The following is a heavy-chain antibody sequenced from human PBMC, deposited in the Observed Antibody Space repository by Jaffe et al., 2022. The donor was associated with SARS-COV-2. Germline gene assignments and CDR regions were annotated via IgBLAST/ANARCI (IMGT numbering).Heavy chain of an antibody. CDR3: ARDSHYGSGSLY. J-gene: IGHJ4*02. CDR1: GFRFNTFW. D-gene: IGHD3-10*01. Sequence: QLVESGGGLVQPGGSLRLSCAASGFRFNTFWMTWVRQAPGKGLEWLSRIESDGSGPTYADFVEGRFTISRDNAKNMLYLQMNSLRAEDTAVYYCARDSHYGSGSLYWGRGTLVTVSS. CDR2: IESDGSGP. V-gene: IGHV3-74*03.